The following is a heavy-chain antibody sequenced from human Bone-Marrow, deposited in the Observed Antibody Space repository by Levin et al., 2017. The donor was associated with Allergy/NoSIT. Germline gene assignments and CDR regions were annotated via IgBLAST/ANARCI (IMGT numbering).Heavy chain of an antibody. CDR3: AKDHSNFLITFGGAPDY. CDR2: ISLDGNAE. D-gene: IGHD3-16*01. Sequence: GESLKISCATSGFSFHTYGMHWVRQAPGKGLEWVAVISLDGNAEYYADSVRGRFTISRDNSKNKLYLQMNSLRAEDTAVYYCAKDHSNFLITFGGAPDYWGQGTLVTVSS. CDR1: GFSFHTYG. J-gene: IGHJ4*02. V-gene: IGHV3-30*18.